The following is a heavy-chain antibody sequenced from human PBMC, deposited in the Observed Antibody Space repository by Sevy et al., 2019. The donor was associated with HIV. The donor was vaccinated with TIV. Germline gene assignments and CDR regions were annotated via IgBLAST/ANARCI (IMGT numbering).Heavy chain of an antibody. D-gene: IGHD1-26*01. CDR2: ISTYNGDT. Sequence: ASVKVSCKTFGYTFTSYGISCVRQAPGQGLEWMGWISTYNGDTNAAQKLQGRVTMTTDTSTSTAYMELRSLRSDDTAVYYCARAPSGSQGPGQYFHHWGQGTLVTVSS. V-gene: IGHV1-18*01. J-gene: IGHJ1*01. CDR1: GYTFTSYG. CDR3: ARAPSGSQGPGQYFHH.